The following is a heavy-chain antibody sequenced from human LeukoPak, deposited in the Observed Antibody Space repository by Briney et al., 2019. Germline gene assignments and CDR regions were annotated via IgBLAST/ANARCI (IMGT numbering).Heavy chain of an antibody. Sequence: GGSLRLSCAVSGFTFSTYWMHWVRQAPGKGLVWVSHINTDGSSTTYADSVKGRFTISRDNAKNTLYLQMNSLRAEDTAVYYCARGVTGGYGNLDCWGQGALVTVSS. CDR3: ARGVTGGYGNLDC. D-gene: IGHD5-12*01. V-gene: IGHV3-74*01. J-gene: IGHJ4*02. CDR1: GFTFSTYW. CDR2: INTDGSST.